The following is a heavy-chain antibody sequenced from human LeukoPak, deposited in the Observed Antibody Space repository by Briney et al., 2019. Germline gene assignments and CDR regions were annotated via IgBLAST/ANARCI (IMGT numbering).Heavy chain of an antibody. Sequence: GGSLRLSCAASGFTFSSYSMNWVRQAPGKGLEWVSSISSSSSYIYYADSVKGRFTISRDNAKNSLYLQMNSLRAEDTAVYYCARDGSSYAFGIWGQGTMVTVSS. CDR1: GFTFSSYS. D-gene: IGHD6-13*01. CDR2: ISSSSSYI. J-gene: IGHJ3*02. CDR3: ARDGSSYAFGI. V-gene: IGHV3-21*01.